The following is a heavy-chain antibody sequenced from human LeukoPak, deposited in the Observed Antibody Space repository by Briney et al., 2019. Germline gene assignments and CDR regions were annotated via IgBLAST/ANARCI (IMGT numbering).Heavy chain of an antibody. J-gene: IGHJ6*02. CDR2: IWYDGSNK. CDR1: GFTFSSYG. V-gene: IGHV3-33*01. Sequence: GGSLRLSCAASGFTFSSYGMHWVRQAPGKGLEWVAVIWYDGSNKYYADSVKGRFTISRDNSKNTLYLQMNSLRAEDTAVYYCARDSRGGYCSSTSCYPIGSMDVWAKGPRSPSP. CDR3: ARDSRGGYCSSTSCYPIGSMDV. D-gene: IGHD2-2*01.